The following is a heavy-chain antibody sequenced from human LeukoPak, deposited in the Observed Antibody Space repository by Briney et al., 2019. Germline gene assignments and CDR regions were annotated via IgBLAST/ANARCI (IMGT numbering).Heavy chain of an antibody. Sequence: ASVKASCKSSGYSFTDFYLYWVRQAPGQGLEWMGWINPNSGGTNYAQKFQGRLTLTRDTSISTGYMELSSLRFDDTAVYYCARGPYSTSYYVGNYWGQGTLVTVSS. CDR2: INPNSGGT. V-gene: IGHV1-2*02. CDR1: GYSFTDFY. CDR3: ARGPYSTSYYVGNY. D-gene: IGHD2-2*01. J-gene: IGHJ4*02.